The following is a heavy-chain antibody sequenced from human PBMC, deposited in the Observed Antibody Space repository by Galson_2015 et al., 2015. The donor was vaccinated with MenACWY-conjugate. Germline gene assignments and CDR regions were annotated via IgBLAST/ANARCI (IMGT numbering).Heavy chain of an antibody. CDR2: ISGASDTI. V-gene: IGHV3-48*04. J-gene: IGHJ6*02. CDR3: ARRVAGHGLDV. D-gene: IGHD2-15*01. CDR1: GFTFSSYS. Sequence: SLRLSCAASGFTFSSYSMNWVRQAPGKGLEGLSYISGASDTIYYADSVKGRFTISRDNAKNSLYLQTNSLRAEDTAVYYCARRVAGHGLDVWGQGTMVTVSS.